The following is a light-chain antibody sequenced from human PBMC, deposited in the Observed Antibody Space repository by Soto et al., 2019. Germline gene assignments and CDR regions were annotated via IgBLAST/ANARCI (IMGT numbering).Light chain of an antibody. J-gene: IGLJ1*01. V-gene: IGLV1-36*01. CDR2: NNK. CDR3: AAWDDSLGGHV. Sequence: QSVLTQPPSVSKAPRQRVPISCSGNSSNIEKNGVSWYKKIQGKAPKLLKNNNKMLPSGVSNRFSSSKSGTSATLAISGPQSEDEADYYCAAWDDSLGGHVFRTGTKVTVL. CDR1: SSNIEKNG.